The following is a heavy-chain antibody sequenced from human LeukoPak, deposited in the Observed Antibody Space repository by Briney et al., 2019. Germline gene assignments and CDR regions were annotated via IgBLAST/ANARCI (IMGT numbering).Heavy chain of an antibody. CDR1: GFTFTSYN. V-gene: IGHV3-48*04. J-gene: IGHJ4*02. CDR3: ARDKDTLDS. CDR2: ISSSGGTI. Sequence: PGGSLRLSCAASGFTFTSYNMNWVRQAPGKGLEWVSYISSSGGTIYYADSVKGRFTISRDNAKTSLYLQMSSLRADDTAAYYCARDKDTLDSWGQGTLVTVSS.